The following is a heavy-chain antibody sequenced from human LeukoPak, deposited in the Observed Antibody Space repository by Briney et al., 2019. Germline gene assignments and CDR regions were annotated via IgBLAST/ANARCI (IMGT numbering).Heavy chain of an antibody. CDR2: INHSGST. J-gene: IGHJ4*02. D-gene: IGHD6-19*01. Sequence: PSETLSLTCAVYGGSFSGYYWSWIRQPPGKGLEWIGEINHSGSTNYNPSLKSRVTISVGTSKNQFSLELSSVTAADTAVYYCARDAAAVAGDPYFDYWGQGTLVTVSS. V-gene: IGHV4-34*01. CDR3: ARDAAAVAGDPYFDY. CDR1: GGSFSGYY.